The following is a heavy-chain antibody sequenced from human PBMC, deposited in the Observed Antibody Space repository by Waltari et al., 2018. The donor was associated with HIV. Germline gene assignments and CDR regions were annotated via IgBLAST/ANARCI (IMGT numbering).Heavy chain of an antibody. CDR3: ARSEGYCSSTSCYSPLGAPRIGMDV. CDR1: GGSFSGYS. J-gene: IGHJ6*02. Sequence: QVQLQQWGAGLLKPSETLSLTCAVYGGSFSGYSWSWIRQPPGKGLEWIGEMNHSGSTSDSPTLKGRVSISVETSKNQGSRKLSSGTAADTAVYYCARSEGYCSSTSCYSPLGAPRIGMDVWGQGTTVTVSS. D-gene: IGHD2-2*01. CDR2: MNHSGST. V-gene: IGHV4-34*01.